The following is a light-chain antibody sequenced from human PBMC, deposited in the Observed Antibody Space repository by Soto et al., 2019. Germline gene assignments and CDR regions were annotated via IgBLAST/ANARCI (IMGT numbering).Light chain of an antibody. Sequence: QLVLTQPASVSGSPGQSITISCTGTSSDVGSYNLVSWYQQHPGKAPKLMIYEVSKRPSGVSNRFSGSKSGNTASLTISGLQAEDEADYYCCSYAGSPPWVFGGGTKLTVL. CDR2: EVS. J-gene: IGLJ3*02. CDR3: CSYAGSPPWV. CDR1: SSDVGSYNL. V-gene: IGLV2-23*02.